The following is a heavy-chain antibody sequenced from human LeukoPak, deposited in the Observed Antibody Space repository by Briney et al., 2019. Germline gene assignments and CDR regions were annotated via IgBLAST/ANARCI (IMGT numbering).Heavy chain of an antibody. Sequence: GGSLRLSCAASGFTFSSYSMDWVRQAPGKGLEWVSSISSSSSYIYYADSVKGRFTISRDNAKNSLYLQMNSLRAEDTAVYYCTRERGSGAFEYWGQGTLVTVSS. V-gene: IGHV3-21*01. D-gene: IGHD1-26*01. CDR3: TRERGSGAFEY. CDR1: GFTFSSYS. CDR2: ISSSSSYI. J-gene: IGHJ4*02.